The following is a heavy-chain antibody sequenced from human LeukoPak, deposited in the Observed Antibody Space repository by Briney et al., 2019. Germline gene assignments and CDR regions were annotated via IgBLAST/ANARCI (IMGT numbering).Heavy chain of an antibody. Sequence: ASVKVSCKASGYTFTAYYMHWVRQAPGQGLEWMGWINPNSGGTNYAQKFQGRVTMTRDTSISTAYMELSRLRSDDTAVYYCASGGIAAAPGAYYYYGMDVWGQGTTVTVSS. CDR1: GYTFTAYY. J-gene: IGHJ6*02. V-gene: IGHV1-2*02. D-gene: IGHD6-13*01. CDR3: ASGGIAAAPGAYYYYGMDV. CDR2: INPNSGGT.